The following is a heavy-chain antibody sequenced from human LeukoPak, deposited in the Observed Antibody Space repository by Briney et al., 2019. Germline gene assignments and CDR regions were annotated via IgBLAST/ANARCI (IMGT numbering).Heavy chain of an antibody. J-gene: IGHJ1*01. D-gene: IGHD3-10*01. CDR1: GRSISTTNFY. Sequence: PSETLSLTCTVSGRSISTTNFYWGWIRQPPGKGLEWIGSISYSGATYYNPSLKSRLTVSADTSKKEVSLRLNSVTAADTAVYYCARQTGYFRYWGQGTLVAVSS. CDR2: ISYSGAT. CDR3: ARQTGYFRY. V-gene: IGHV4-39*01.